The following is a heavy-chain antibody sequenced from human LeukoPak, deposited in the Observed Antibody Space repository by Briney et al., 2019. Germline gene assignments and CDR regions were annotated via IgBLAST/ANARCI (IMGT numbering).Heavy chain of an antibody. CDR3: ARTGSGPLSQYFQH. CDR1: GYTFTSYG. Sequence: ASVKVSCKASGYTFTSYGISWVRQAPGQGLEWMGWISAYNGDTNYAQKLQGRVTMTTDTSTSTAYMELRSLRSDDTAVYYCARTGSGPLSQYFQHWGQGTLVTVSS. V-gene: IGHV1-18*01. CDR2: ISAYNGDT. D-gene: IGHD6-25*01. J-gene: IGHJ1*01.